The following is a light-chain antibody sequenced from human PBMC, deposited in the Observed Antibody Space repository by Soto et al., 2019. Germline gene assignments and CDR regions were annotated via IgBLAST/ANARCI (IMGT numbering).Light chain of an antibody. CDR2: EVN. CDR1: SSDVGDYHY. V-gene: IGLV2-8*01. CDR3: SSYAGNNTYV. Sequence: QSALTQPPSAAGSPGQSVTISCTGTSSDVGDYHYVSWYQQHPGRAPKLMIYEVNKRPSGVPDRFSGSKSGNTASLTVSGLQAEDEADYYCSSYAGNNTYVFGTGTKVTVL. J-gene: IGLJ1*01.